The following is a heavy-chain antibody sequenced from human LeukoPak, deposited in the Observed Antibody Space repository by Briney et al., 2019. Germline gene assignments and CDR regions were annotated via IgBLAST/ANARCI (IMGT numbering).Heavy chain of an antibody. V-gene: IGHV3-48*01. CDR1: GFTFSSYS. J-gene: IGHJ5*02. Sequence: GGSLRLSCAASGFTFSSYSMNWVRQAPGNGLEWVSYISSSSSTIYYADSVKGRFTVSRDNAKNSLYLQMNSLRAEDTAVYYCAGVFNPWGQGTLVTVSS. CDR2: ISSSSSTI. CDR3: AGVFNP.